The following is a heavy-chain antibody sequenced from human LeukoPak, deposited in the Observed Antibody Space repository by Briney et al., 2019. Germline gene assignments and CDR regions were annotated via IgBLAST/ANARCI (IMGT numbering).Heavy chain of an antibody. J-gene: IGHJ4*02. Sequence: GGSPRLSCKASGFTFRDYGFHWVRQAPGKGLEWMALIRKDAGKTYYADSVKGRFSISRDISKNTLYLQMNSLRTEDTAVYYCARVRLGEISGWYIFDDWDQGTLVTVSS. V-gene: IGHV3-30*02. D-gene: IGHD6-19*01. CDR2: IRKDAGKT. CDR1: GFTFRDYG. CDR3: ARVRLGEISGWYIFDD.